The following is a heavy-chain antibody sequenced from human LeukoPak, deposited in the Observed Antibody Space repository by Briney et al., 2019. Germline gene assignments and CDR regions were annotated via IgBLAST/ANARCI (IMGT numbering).Heavy chain of an antibody. Sequence: SVKVSCKASGGTFSSYAISWVRQAPGQGLEWMGGIIPVFGTANYAQKFQGRVTITADESTSTANMELSSLRSEDTAVYYCAGPSRGGINWYFDLWGRGTLVTVSS. V-gene: IGHV1-69*13. CDR3: AGPSRGGINWYFDL. CDR2: IIPVFGTA. J-gene: IGHJ2*01. D-gene: IGHD3-16*01. CDR1: GGTFSSYA.